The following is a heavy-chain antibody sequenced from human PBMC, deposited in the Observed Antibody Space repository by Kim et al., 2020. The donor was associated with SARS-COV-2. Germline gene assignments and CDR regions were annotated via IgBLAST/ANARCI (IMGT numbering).Heavy chain of an antibody. D-gene: IGHD3-9*01. CDR1: GYTFTDYY. CDR3: ARVGNPITYYDILTGYGGWFDP. V-gene: IGHV1-2*06. J-gene: IGHJ5*02. Sequence: ASVKVSCKASGYTFTDYYMHWVRQAPGQGLEWMGRINPNSGGTNYAQKFQGRVTMTRDTSISTAYMELSRLRSDDTAVYYCARVGNPITYYDILTGYGGWFDPWGQGTLVTVSS. CDR2: INPNSGGT.